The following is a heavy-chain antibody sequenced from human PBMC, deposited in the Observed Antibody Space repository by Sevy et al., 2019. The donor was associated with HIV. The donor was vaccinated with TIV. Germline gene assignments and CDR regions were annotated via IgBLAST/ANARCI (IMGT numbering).Heavy chain of an antibody. Sequence: GESLKISCAASGFTVTFNSISWVRQAPGRGLVWVSVIYVGRNTYYADSVKGRFTIFRDSFKDTVDLQMDSLRPEDSGVYYCVRERAGIDHWGQGTLVTVSS. D-gene: IGHD6-19*01. J-gene: IGHJ4*02. V-gene: IGHV3-53*01. CDR1: GFTVTFNS. CDR3: VRERAGIDH. CDR2: IYVGRNT.